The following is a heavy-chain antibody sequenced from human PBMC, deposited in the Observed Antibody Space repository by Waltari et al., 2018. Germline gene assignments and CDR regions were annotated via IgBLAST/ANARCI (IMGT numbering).Heavy chain of an antibody. Sequence: QVQLVQSGAEVKKPGASVKVSCKASGYPFTSYAMHWVRQAPGQRLEWMGWSNAGNVNTKYSQKFQGRVTITRDTSASTAYMELSSLRSEDTAVYYCARAYYDFWSGYLDYWGQGTLVTVSS. J-gene: IGHJ4*02. V-gene: IGHV1-3*01. D-gene: IGHD3-3*01. CDR3: ARAYYDFWSGYLDY. CDR1: GYPFTSYA. CDR2: SNAGNVNT.